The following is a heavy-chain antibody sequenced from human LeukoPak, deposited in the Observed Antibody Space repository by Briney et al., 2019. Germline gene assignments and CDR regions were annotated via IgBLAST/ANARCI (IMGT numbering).Heavy chain of an antibody. V-gene: IGHV3-53*04. Sequence: PGGSLRLSCAASGFTVSSNYMSWVRQAPGKGLEWVSVIYSGGSTYYADSVKGRFTISRHNSKNTLYLQMNSLRAEDTAVYYCARVRPGVDYYYYGMDVWGQGTTVTVSS. CDR2: IYSGGST. CDR3: ARVRPGVDYYYYGMDV. J-gene: IGHJ6*02. D-gene: IGHD2-15*01. CDR1: GFTVSSNY.